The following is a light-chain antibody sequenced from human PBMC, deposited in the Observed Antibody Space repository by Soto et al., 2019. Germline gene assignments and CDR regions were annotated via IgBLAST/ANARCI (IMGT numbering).Light chain of an antibody. CDR2: AAS. CDR1: QSISTH. V-gene: IGKV1-39*01. Sequence: DIQMTQSPSSLSASVGDRVTITCRASQSISTHLNWYQQKPGKAPKLLIYAASNLQSGVSSRFSGSGSGTDFTLTISRLQPEDFGTYYCQQSYSSPRTFGQGTKVEIK. J-gene: IGKJ1*01. CDR3: QQSYSSPRT.